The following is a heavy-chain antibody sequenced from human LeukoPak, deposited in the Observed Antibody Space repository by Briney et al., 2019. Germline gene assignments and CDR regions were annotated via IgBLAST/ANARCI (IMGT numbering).Heavy chain of an antibody. CDR3: ARDGELGNWFDP. CDR1: GYTFTGYY. V-gene: IGHV1-2*02. Sequence: ASVKVSCQASGYTFTGYYMHWVRQAPGQGLEWMGWINPNSGGTNYAQKFQGRVTMTRDTSISTAYMELSRLRSDDTAVYYCARDGELGNWFDPWGQGTLVTVSS. D-gene: IGHD1-7*01. CDR2: INPNSGGT. J-gene: IGHJ5*02.